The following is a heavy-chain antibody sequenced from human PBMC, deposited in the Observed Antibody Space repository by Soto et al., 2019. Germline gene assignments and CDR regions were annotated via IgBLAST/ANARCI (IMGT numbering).Heavy chain of an antibody. Sequence: GASVKVSCKASGYTFTGFYLHWLRQAPGQGLEWMGWINPNSGGTKYAQKFQGRVTMTRDMSISTGYMELSSLRSDDTAAYYCAAYYGEYVGYWGQGTQVTVSS. CDR2: INPNSGGT. V-gene: IGHV1-2*02. CDR1: GYTFTGFY. J-gene: IGHJ4*02. D-gene: IGHD4-17*01. CDR3: AAYYGEYVGY.